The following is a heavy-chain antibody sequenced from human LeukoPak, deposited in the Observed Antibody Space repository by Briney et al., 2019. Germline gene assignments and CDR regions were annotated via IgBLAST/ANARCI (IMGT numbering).Heavy chain of an antibody. CDR3: ARRHTVTVAY. CDR1: GGSISSGGYY. CDR2: IYYSGGT. Sequence: SETLSLTCTVSGGSISSGGYYWSWIRQHPGKGLEWIGYIYYSGGTYYNPSLKSRVTISVDTSKNQFSLNLSSVTAADTAVYYCARRHTVTVAYWGQGTLVTVSS. V-gene: IGHV4-31*03. D-gene: IGHD4-11*01. J-gene: IGHJ4*02.